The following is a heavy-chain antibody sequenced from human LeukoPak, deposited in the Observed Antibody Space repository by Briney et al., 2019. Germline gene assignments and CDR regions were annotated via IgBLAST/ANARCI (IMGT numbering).Heavy chain of an antibody. Sequence: GASVKVSCKASGYTFTSYGISWVRQAPGQGREGMGWSSAYNANTNYAQKLQGRVTMTTDTSTSTAYTELGSLRSDDTAGDSRVXXXXXXXXXXXXXXYYSDXWGQGTLVTVSS. CDR3: VXXXXXXXXXXXXXXYYSDX. J-gene: IGHJ4*02. V-gene: IGHV1-18*01. CDR1: GYTFTSYG. CDR2: SSAYNANT.